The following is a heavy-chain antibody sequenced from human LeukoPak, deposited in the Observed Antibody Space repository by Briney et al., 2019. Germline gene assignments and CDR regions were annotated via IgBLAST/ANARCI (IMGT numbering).Heavy chain of an antibody. V-gene: IGHV3-33*08. CDR3: TTDGDDYLAAAGTDY. Sequence: GGSLRLSCAASGFTFSNYGIHWVRQAPGKGLEWVAVIWYGGSNKYYADSVKGRFTISRDDSKNTLYLQMNSLKTEDTAVYYCTTDGDDYLAAAGTDYWGQGTLVTVSS. J-gene: IGHJ4*02. CDR2: IWYGGSNK. CDR1: GFTFSNYG. D-gene: IGHD6-13*01.